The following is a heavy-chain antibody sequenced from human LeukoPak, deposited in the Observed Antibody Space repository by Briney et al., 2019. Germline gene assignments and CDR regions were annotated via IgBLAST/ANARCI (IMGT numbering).Heavy chain of an antibody. Sequence: PGGSLRLSCAASGFSFSNYGMHWVRQAPGKGLEWVAIIWYDGSSKYYADSVKGRFTISRDNSKNTLYLQMNSLRAEDTAVYYCAKDHGGIAIWGQGTMVTVSS. CDR3: AKDHGGIAI. CDR1: GFSFSNYG. V-gene: IGHV3-30*02. J-gene: IGHJ3*02. CDR2: IWYDGSSK. D-gene: IGHD6-13*01.